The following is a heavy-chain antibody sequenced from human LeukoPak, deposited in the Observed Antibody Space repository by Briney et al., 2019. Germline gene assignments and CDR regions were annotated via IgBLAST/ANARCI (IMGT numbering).Heavy chain of an antibody. J-gene: IGHJ3*02. CDR2: IIPTPGIT. D-gene: IGHD6-19*01. V-gene: IGHV1-69*04. CDR1: GGTFNSYA. CDR3: ARKASGWYAFDI. Sequence: SVKVSCKASGGTFNSYAITWVRQAPGQGLEWLGRIIPTPGITHYAQRFQGKVTITADKSTSTAYMELNNLRSEDTAVYYCARKASGWYAFDIWGQGTTVTVSS.